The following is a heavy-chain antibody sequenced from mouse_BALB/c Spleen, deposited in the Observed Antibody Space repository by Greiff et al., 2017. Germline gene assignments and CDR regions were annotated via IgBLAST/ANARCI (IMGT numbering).Heavy chain of an antibody. CDR3: AREGGTGAMDY. CDR2: INPGSGGT. CDR1: GYAFTNYL. Sequence: QVQLKQSGAELVRPGTSVKVSCKASGYAFTNYLIEWVKQRPGQGLEWIGVINPGSGGTNYNEKFKGKATLTADKSSSTAYMQLSSLTSDDSAVYFCAREGGTGAMDYWGQGTSVTVSS. D-gene: IGHD4-1*01. J-gene: IGHJ4*01. V-gene: IGHV1-54*01.